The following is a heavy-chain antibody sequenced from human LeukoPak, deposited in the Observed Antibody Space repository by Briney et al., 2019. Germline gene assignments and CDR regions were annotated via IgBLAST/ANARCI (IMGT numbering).Heavy chain of an antibody. CDR3: ARGIYSYSTPFDY. CDR2: VNPNSGAT. D-gene: IGHD2/OR15-2a*01. V-gene: IGHV1-2*02. Sequence: ASVKVSCKASVYIFSGYYMHWVRQAPGQGLEWMAWVNPNSGATNYAQKFQGRVTMTRDRTISTVYMELSSLGSDDTAVYYCARGIYSYSTPFDYWGQGTLVTVSS. J-gene: IGHJ4*02. CDR1: VYIFSGYY.